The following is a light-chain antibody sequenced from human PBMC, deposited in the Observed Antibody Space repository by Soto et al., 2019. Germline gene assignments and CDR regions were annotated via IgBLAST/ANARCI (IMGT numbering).Light chain of an antibody. V-gene: IGKV3-20*01. CDR2: GAS. CDR1: QNVSSSY. Sequence: EIVLTQSPGTLSLSPGERATLSCRASQNVSSSYLAWYQQKPGQAPRLLIQGASSRATGIPDRFSGSGSGTDFTLTISRVEPEDSAVYYCQQYGSSPYTFGQGTKLEVK. J-gene: IGKJ2*01. CDR3: QQYGSSPYT.